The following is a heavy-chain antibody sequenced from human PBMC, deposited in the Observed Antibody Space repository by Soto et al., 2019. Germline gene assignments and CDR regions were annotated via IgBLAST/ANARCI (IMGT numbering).Heavy chain of an antibody. V-gene: IGHV4-34*01. CDR2: INHSGST. Sequence: QVQLQQWGAGLLKPSETLSLTCAVYGGSFSGYYWSWIRQPPGKGLEWIGEINHSGSTNYNPSLKVRVTISVDTAKNQFSLKLSSVTAADTAVYYCVYDSSGYSFDYWGQGTLVTVSS. D-gene: IGHD3-22*01. CDR1: GGSFSGYY. J-gene: IGHJ4*02. CDR3: VYDSSGYSFDY.